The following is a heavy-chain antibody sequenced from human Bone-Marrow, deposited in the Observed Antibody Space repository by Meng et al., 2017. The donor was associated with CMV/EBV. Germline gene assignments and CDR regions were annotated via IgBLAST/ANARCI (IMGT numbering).Heavy chain of an antibody. V-gene: IGHV3-30*02. CDR2: IRYDGSNK. CDR1: GFTFSSYG. J-gene: IGHJ4*02. CDR3: AKAGTIYDSSGRRRPFDY. D-gene: IGHD3-22*01. Sequence: GESLKISCAASGFTFSSYGMHWVRQAPGKGLEWVAFIRYDGSNKYYADSVKGRLTISRDNSKNTLYLQMNSLRAEDTAVYYCAKAGTIYDSSGRRRPFDYWGQGTLVTVSS.